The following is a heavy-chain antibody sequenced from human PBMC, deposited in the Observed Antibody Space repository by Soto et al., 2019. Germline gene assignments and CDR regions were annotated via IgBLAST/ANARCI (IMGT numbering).Heavy chain of an antibody. CDR3: ARSKPAIVGGPRSTFDI. CDR1: GFTLSSYA. D-gene: IGHD1-26*01. CDR2: FSGSFSTT. V-gene: IGHV3-23*01. J-gene: IGHJ3*02. Sequence: EVQLLESGGGLVQPGGSLRLSCAASGFTLSSYAVSWVRQAPGKGLKWVSAFSGSFSTTYLADSVRGRFAISSDRSKNILYLEMNNLRAEDTALYFCARSKPAIVGGPRSTFDIWGQGTMVTVSS.